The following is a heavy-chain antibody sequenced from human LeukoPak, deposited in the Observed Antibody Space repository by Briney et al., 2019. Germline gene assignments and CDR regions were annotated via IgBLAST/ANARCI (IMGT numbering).Heavy chain of an antibody. D-gene: IGHD2-2*01. Sequence: PGGSLRLSCAASGLTLSSYWMHWVRQAPGKGLVWVSRIHRNGSLTNYAESVKGRFTISRDSAKNTLYLQMNSLRAEDTAVYYCARGTSTPAQYYFDFWGQGTLVTVSS. V-gene: IGHV3-74*01. CDR1: GLTLSSYW. J-gene: IGHJ4*02. CDR3: ARGTSTPAQYYFDF. CDR2: IHRNGSLT.